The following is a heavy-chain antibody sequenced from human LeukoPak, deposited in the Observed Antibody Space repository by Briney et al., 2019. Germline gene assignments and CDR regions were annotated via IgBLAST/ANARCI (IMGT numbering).Heavy chain of an antibody. CDR2: IIPIFGTA. Sequence: SVKVSCKASGGTFSSYAISWVRQAPGQGLEWMGRIIPIFGTANYAQKFQGGVTITTDESTSTAYMELSSLRSEDTAVYYCARDLTDRDGYNSNWFDPWGQGTLVTVSS. D-gene: IGHD5-24*01. CDR3: ARDLTDRDGYNSNWFDP. CDR1: GGTFSSYA. J-gene: IGHJ5*02. V-gene: IGHV1-69*05.